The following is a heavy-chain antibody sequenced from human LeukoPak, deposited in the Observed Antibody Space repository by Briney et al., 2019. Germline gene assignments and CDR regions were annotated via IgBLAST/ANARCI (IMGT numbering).Heavy chain of an antibody. V-gene: IGHV4-4*09. Sequence: SETLSLTCAVPGVSMSAFHWSWVRQSPEKGLEWIGCINTKGETNYNASLKSRVTTSVDTSKSQFSLRLTSVTAADTAVYYCATSNDAKIAPFDHWGQGALVTVSS. D-gene: IGHD2-8*01. CDR3: ATSNDAKIAPFDH. CDR2: INTKGET. J-gene: IGHJ4*02. CDR1: GVSMSAFH.